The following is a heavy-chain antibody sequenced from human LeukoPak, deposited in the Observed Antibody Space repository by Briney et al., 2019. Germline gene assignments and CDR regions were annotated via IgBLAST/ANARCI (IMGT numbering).Heavy chain of an antibody. D-gene: IGHD3-10*01. CDR1: GYTFTSYY. V-gene: IGHV1-46*01. Sequence: ASVKVSCKASGYTFTSYYMHWVRQAPGQGLEWMGIINPGGGGTSYAQKFQGRVTMTRDTSTSTVYMEPSSLTSEDTAVYFCARGGGSGSGNYVYFYWGQGTLVTVSS. CDR2: INPGGGGT. J-gene: IGHJ4*02. CDR3: ARGGGSGSGNYVYFY.